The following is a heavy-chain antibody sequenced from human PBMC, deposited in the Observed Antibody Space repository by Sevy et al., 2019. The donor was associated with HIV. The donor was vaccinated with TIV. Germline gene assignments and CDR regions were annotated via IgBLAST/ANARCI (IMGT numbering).Heavy chain of an antibody. CDR2: ICYDGTNK. V-gene: IGHV3-33*01. J-gene: IGHJ4*02. D-gene: IGHD6-19*01. CDR1: GFSFNGYG. CDR3: ARESLAVAGIGYYFHS. Sequence: GGSLRLSCAASGFSFNGYGMHWVRQAPGKGLEWLAVICYDGTNKEYADSVKGRFTISRDNSENTLYLQMNSLRAEDTAVYYCARESLAVAGIGYYFHSWGQGTLVTVSS.